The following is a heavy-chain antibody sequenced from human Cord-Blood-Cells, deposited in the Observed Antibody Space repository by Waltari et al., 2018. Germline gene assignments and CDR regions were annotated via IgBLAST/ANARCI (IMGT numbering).Heavy chain of an antibody. CDR2: IYYSGVP. CDR3: ARHEPPYIYGSGSYYNGDY. V-gene: IGHV4-39*01. D-gene: IGHD3-10*01. J-gene: IGHJ4*02. CDR1: GGSISSSSYY. Sequence: QLQLQESGPGLVKPSETLSLTCTVSGGSISSSSYYWGWIRQPPGKGLEWIVSIYYSGVPCSNQAPKSRVTISVDTSQTQFSLNLSSVTAADTAVYYCARHEPPYIYGSGSYYNGDYWGQGTLVTVSS.